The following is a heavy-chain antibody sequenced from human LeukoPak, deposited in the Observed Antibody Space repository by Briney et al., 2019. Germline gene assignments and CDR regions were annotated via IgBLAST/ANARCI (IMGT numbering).Heavy chain of an antibody. CDR3: ARLPPPGIVALYYFDY. CDR2: ISAYNGNT. V-gene: IGHV1-18*01. J-gene: IGHJ4*02. CDR1: GYTFTSYG. Sequence: VASVKVSCKASGYTFTSYGISWVRQAPGQGLEWMGWISAYNGNTNYAQKLQGRVTMTTDTSTSTAYMELRSLRSDDTAVYYCARLPPPGIVALYYFDYWGQGTLVTVSS. D-gene: IGHD6-6*01.